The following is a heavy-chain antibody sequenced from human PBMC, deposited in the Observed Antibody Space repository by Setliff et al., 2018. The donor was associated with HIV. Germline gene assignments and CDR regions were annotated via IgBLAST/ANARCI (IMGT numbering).Heavy chain of an antibody. D-gene: IGHD2-15*01. CDR2: IYISGTP. V-gene: IGHV4-4*09. CDR3: AREHCSGGSCNGFDI. CDR1: GGSISTSY. Sequence: SETLSLTCTVSGGSISTSYWNWIRQPPGKGLEWIAYIYISGTPNYNPSLKSRVTISLDTSRNQFSLKLGSVTAADTAMYYCAREHCSGGSCNGFDIWGQGTMVTVSS. J-gene: IGHJ3*02.